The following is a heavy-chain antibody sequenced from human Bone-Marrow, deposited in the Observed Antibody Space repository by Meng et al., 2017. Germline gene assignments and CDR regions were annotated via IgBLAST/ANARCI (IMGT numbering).Heavy chain of an antibody. CDR2: IYYSGSI. J-gene: IGHJ4*02. D-gene: IGHD4-11*01. CDR3: ARGPTTMAHDFDY. CDR1: GGSISSSSYY. V-gene: IGHV4-39*02. Sequence: QVPLQGAGPGLVKPSETLSLTCTVSGGSISSSSYYWGWIRQPPGKGLEWIGTIYYSGSINYNPSLKSRVTISVDTSQNNLSLKLSSVTAADSAVYYCARGPTTMAHDFDYWGQGTLVTVSS.